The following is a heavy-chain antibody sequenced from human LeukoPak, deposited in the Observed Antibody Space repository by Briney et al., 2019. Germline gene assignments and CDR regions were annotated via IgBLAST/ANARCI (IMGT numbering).Heavy chain of an antibody. V-gene: IGHV4-59*01. CDR3: AGTKYYDFKSSLDY. D-gene: IGHD3-3*01. Sequence: PSETLSLTCTVSGGSISSYYWSWIRQPPGKGLEWIGYIYYSGSTNYNPSLKSRVTISVDTSKNQFSLKLRSVTAADTAVYYCAGTKYYDFKSSLDYWGQGTLVTVSS. J-gene: IGHJ4*02. CDR2: IYYSGST. CDR1: GGSISSYY.